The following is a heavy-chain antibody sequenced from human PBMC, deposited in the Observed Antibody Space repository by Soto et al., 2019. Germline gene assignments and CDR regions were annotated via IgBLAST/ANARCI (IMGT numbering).Heavy chain of an antibody. CDR3: ARHGAIYSNSWYDFDY. CDR1: GGSISSGGYS. D-gene: IGHD6-13*01. V-gene: IGHV4-61*08. J-gene: IGHJ4*02. Sequence: PSETLSLTCTVSGGSISSGGYSWSWIRQPQGKGLEWIGYIYCSGSTNYNPSLKSRVTISVDMSQNQFSLKLTSVTAADTAVYYCARHGAIYSNSWYDFDYWGQGTLVTVSS. CDR2: IYCSGST.